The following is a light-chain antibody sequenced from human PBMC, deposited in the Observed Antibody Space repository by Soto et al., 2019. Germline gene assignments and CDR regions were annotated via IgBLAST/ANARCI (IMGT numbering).Light chain of an antibody. CDR1: QSVSSN. Sequence: EVVMKKSPATLSVSPGESATLSCRASQSVSSNLAWYQLKPGQAPRLLIYGASTRATGIPARFSGSGSGTEFTLTISSLQSEDFAVYNCQQYNNWPPGTFGQ. V-gene: IGKV3-15*01. CDR2: GAS. CDR3: QQYNNWPPGT. J-gene: IGKJ1*01.